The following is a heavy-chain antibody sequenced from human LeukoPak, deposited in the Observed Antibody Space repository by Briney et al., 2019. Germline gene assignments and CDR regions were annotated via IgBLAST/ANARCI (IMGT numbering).Heavy chain of an antibody. Sequence: GGFLRLSCVASGFTFRDYWMTWVRQAPGKGLEWVANIKEDGSEKNYADSVKGRFTTSRDNSKNSVYLQMNSLRGEDTAVYYCARARYGDFWGQGNRVTVSS. CDR1: GFTFRDYW. CDR2: IKEDGSEK. D-gene: IGHD1-14*01. CDR3: ARARYGDF. V-gene: IGHV3-7*01. J-gene: IGHJ4*02.